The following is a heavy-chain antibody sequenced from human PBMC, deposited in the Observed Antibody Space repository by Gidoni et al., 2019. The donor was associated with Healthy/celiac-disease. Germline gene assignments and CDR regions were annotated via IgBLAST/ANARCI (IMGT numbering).Heavy chain of an antibody. J-gene: IGHJ4*02. V-gene: IGHV3-23*01. CDR2: ISGRGGST. CDR1: GFTFRRYA. CDR3: AKGGTTYYDFWSGYSTNYYFDY. Sequence: EVQLLESGGGLVQPGGSLRLSCAASGFTFRRYAMSWVRQAPGKGLEWVSAISGRGGSTYYADSVKGRFTISRDNSKNTLYLQMNSLRAEDTAVYYCAKGGTTYYDFWSGYSTNYYFDYWGQGTLVTVSS. D-gene: IGHD3-3*01.